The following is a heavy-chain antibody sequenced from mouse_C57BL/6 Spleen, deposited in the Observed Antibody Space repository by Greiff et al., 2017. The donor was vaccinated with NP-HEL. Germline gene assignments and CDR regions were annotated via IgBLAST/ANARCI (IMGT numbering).Heavy chain of an antibody. Sequence: QVQLQQSGAELVKPGASVKLSCKASGYTFTSYWMPWVKQRPGRGLEWIGRIDPNSGGTKSNEKFKSKATLTVDKPYSTAYMQLSSLTSEDSAVYYCAKGYYGSSPYWYFDVWGTGTTVTVSA. D-gene: IGHD1-1*01. V-gene: IGHV1-72*01. CDR3: AKGYYGSSPYWYFDV. CDR1: GYTFTSYW. CDR2: IDPNSGGT. J-gene: IGHJ1*03.